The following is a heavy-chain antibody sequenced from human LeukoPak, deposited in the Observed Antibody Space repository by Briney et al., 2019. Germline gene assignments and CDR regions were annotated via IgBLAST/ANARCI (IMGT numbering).Heavy chain of an antibody. CDR2: SSSGSTI. CDR3: ARDRGRLSLDV. D-gene: IGHD3-10*01. V-gene: IGHV3-11*01. Sequence: SSSGSTIYYADSVKGRFTISRDNAKNSLYLQMNSLRAEDTALYYCARDRGRLSLDVWGKGTTVTVSS. J-gene: IGHJ6*04.